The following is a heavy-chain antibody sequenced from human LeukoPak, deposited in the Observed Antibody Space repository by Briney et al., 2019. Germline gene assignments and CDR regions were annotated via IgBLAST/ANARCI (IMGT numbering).Heavy chain of an antibody. D-gene: IGHD3-10*01. Sequence: PSETLSLTCAVSGGSFNGYYWTWIRQPPGKGLEWIGEIYHSGTTNSNPSLKSRVTISIDTSKNQFSLNLSSVTAADTAVYYCARQRWGIRGVLDYWGQGTLVTVSS. J-gene: IGHJ4*02. CDR3: ARQRWGIRGVLDY. V-gene: IGHV4-34*01. CDR1: GGSFNGYY. CDR2: IYHSGTT.